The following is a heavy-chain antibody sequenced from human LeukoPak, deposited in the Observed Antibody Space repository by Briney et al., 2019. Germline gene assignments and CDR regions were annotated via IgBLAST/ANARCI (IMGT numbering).Heavy chain of an antibody. D-gene: IGHD5-24*01. CDR3: ARIRDGYNDAYDI. CDR2: INPGGDNT. V-gene: IGHV1-46*01. CDR1: GYTFTNYY. Sequence: ASVKVSCMAAGYTFTNYYIHWVRQAPGQGLEWMGLINPGGDNTNYAQNFQGRVTMTRDTSASTVYMELSSLRSEDTAIYYCARIRDGYNDAYDIWGQGTVVTVPS. J-gene: IGHJ3*02.